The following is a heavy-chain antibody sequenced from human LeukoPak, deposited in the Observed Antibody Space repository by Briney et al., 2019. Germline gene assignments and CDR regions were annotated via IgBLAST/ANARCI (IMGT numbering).Heavy chain of an antibody. J-gene: IGHJ4*02. D-gene: IGHD3-16*01. V-gene: IGHV3-21*01. CDR3: AREEGGKLAIDYYFDY. CDR2: ISTSSSYI. CDR1: GFTFNRYS. Sequence: GGSLRLSCAASGFTFNRYSMNWVRQAPGKGLAWVSSISTSSSYIYYADSVKGRFTISRHNARNSLYLQMNSLRAEDTAVYYCAREEGGKLAIDYYFDYWGQGTLVSVSS.